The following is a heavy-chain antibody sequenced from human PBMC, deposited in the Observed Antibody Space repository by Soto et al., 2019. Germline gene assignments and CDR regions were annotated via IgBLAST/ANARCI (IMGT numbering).Heavy chain of an antibody. V-gene: IGHV3-15*01. CDR1: GITFSNAW. J-gene: IGHJ3*02. CDR2: IRSKTDGGTT. CDR3: TTTRPGTNVFDN. Sequence: PGGSLRLSCAASGITFSNAWMNWVRQAPGKGLEYIGRIRSKTDGGTTEYAAPVEGRFTISRDDLKNTLYLQMGGLKTEDTAVYYCTTTRPGTNVFDNWGQGTLVTVSS. D-gene: IGHD6-13*01.